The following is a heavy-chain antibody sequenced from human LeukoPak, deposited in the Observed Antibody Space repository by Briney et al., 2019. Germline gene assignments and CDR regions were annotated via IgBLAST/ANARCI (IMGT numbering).Heavy chain of an antibody. CDR1: GGSFSGYY. D-gene: IGHD1-26*01. Sequence: SETLSLTCAVYGGSFSGYYWGWIRQPPGKGLEWIGSIFYSGNTYDNPSLKSRVTISVDTSKNQFSLQLNSVTPEDTAVYYCARAGPGVGPTTCVLDYWGQGTLVTVSS. J-gene: IGHJ4*02. CDR2: IFYSGNT. V-gene: IGHV4-34*12. CDR3: ARAGPGVGPTTCVLDY.